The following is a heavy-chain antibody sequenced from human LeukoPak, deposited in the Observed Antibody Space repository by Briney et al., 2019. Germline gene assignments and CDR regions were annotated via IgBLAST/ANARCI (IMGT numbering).Heavy chain of an antibody. D-gene: IGHD5-12*01. V-gene: IGHV4-34*01. CDR2: INHSGSA. J-gene: IGHJ4*02. CDR1: GGSFSGYY. Sequence: SETLSLTCAVYGGSFSGYYWSWIRQPPGKGLEWIGEINHSGSANYNPSLKSRVTMSVDTSKNQFSLKLTSVTAADTAVYYCARIRGYSGYDYYFDNWGQGTLVTVSS. CDR3: ARIRGYSGYDYYFDN.